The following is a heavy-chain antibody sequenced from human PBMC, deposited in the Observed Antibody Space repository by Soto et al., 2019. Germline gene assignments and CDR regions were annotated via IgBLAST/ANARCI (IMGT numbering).Heavy chain of an antibody. CDR2: IWYDGSNT. CDR3: AREAVAFSYSSAMGV. V-gene: IGHV3-33*01. D-gene: IGHD6-19*01. CDR1: GFAFSSYG. Sequence: QVQLVESGGGVVQPGRSLRLSCAGSGFAFSSYGIHWVRQAPGRGLEWVAIIWYDGSNTYYVDSVKGRFTISRDNSKNTVYLQMDNLRAEDTAVYYCAREAVAFSYSSAMGVWGQGTTVTVSS. J-gene: IGHJ6*02.